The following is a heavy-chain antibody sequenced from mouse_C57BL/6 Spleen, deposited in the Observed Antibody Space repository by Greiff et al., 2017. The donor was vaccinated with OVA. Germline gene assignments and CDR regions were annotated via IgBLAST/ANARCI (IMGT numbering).Heavy chain of an antibody. J-gene: IGHJ4*01. Sequence: VKLMESGAELVRPGTSVKMSCKASGYTFTNYWIGWAKQRPGHGLEWIGDIYPGGGYTNYNEKFKGKATLTADKSSSTAYMQFSSLTSEDSAIYYCVYYGSSYYAMDYWGQGTSVTVSS. CDR3: VYYGSSYYAMDY. D-gene: IGHD1-1*01. CDR2: IYPGGGYT. V-gene: IGHV1-63*01. CDR1: GYTFTNYW.